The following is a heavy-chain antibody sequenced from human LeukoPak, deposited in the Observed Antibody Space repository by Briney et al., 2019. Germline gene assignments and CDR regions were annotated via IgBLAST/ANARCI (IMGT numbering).Heavy chain of an antibody. D-gene: IGHD2-15*01. CDR1: GYTFTGYY. Sequence: ASVKVSCKASGYTFTGYYMHWVRQAPGQGLEWMGWINPNSGNTGSAQKFQGRVTMTRNTSISTAYMELSSLRSEDTAIYYCARARGGHCSGGSCYHFDYWGQGTLVTVSS. J-gene: IGHJ4*02. CDR2: INPNSGNT. CDR3: ARARGGHCSGGSCYHFDY. V-gene: IGHV1-8*02.